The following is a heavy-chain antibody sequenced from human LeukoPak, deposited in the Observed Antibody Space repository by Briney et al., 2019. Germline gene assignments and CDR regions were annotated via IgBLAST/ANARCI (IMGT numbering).Heavy chain of an antibody. Sequence: PGGSLRLSCAASGFTFSSYEMNWVRQAPGKGLEWVSYISSSGSTIYYAGSVKGRFTISRDNAKNSLYLQMNSLRAEDTAVYYCAKDFGEAAFDIWGQGTMVTVSS. CDR2: ISSSGSTI. J-gene: IGHJ3*02. D-gene: IGHD3-10*01. CDR1: GFTFSSYE. CDR3: AKDFGEAAFDI. V-gene: IGHV3-48*03.